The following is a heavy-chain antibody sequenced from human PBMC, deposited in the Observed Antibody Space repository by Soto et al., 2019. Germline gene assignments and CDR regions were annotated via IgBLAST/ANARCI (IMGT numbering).Heavy chain of an antibody. V-gene: IGHV3-7*01. CDR3: ARDEARPLGY. J-gene: IGHJ4*02. Sequence: EVQLVESGGGLVQPGGSLRLSCAASGFTFSSYWMSWVRQAPGKGLEWVANIKPDGSEKYYVDSVRGRFTISRDNVDNSLNLQMNSLRAEDAALYYCARDEARPLGYWGQGTLVTVSS. CDR1: GFTFSSYW. D-gene: IGHD6-6*01. CDR2: IKPDGSEK.